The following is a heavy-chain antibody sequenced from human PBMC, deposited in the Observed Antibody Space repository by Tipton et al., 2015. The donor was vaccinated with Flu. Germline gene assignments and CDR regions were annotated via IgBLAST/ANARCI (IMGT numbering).Heavy chain of an antibody. CDR1: GGSISTGGYS. J-gene: IGHJ3*02. V-gene: IGHV4-30-2*01. CDR2: IYPSGHD. Sequence: LRLSCAVSGGSISTGGYSWGWIRQPPGKCLEWIGYIYPSGHDYYNPSLKSRVTMSVDISKNQFSLKLSSLTAADTPVYYCARLHPVTPFAFDIWGRGTMVTVFS. D-gene: IGHD4-17*01. CDR3: ARLHPVTPFAFDI.